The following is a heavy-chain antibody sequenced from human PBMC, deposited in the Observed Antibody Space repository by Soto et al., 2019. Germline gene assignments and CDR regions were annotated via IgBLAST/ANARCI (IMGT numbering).Heavy chain of an antibody. J-gene: IGHJ1*01. D-gene: IGHD3-22*01. CDR1: GFTFGLYW. Sequence: GGSLRLSCAASGFTFGLYWMHWVRQAPGKGLEWVSRINTDGSGTNYADSVKGRFTISRDNAKNTLYLQMNSLRAEDTAVYYCTRDRYYFYSSGYVNSVPEYFQNWAPGTLVTVSS. CDR2: INTDGSGT. V-gene: IGHV3-74*01. CDR3: TRDRYYFYSSGYVNSVPEYFQN.